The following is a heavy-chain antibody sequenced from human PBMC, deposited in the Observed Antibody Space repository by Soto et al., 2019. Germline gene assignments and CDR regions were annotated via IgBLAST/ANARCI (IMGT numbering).Heavy chain of an antibody. J-gene: IGHJ4*02. Sequence: GGSLRLSCTASGFTFGDYAMSWFREAPGKGLEWVGFIRSKAYGGTTEYAASVKGRFTISRDDSKSIAYLQMNSLKTEDTAVYYCTRAPPRYFDWLSSDYWGQGTLVTVSS. D-gene: IGHD3-9*01. CDR2: IRSKAYGGTT. CDR1: GFTFGDYA. V-gene: IGHV3-49*03. CDR3: TRAPPRYFDWLSSDY.